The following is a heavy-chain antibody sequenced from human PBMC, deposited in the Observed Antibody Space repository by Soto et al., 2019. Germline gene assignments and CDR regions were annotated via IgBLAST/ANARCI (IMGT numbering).Heavy chain of an antibody. CDR1: GYIFLNYG. V-gene: IGHV1-18*01. CDR3: AIGVRISGYYDYYMDV. D-gene: IGHD2-8*01. Sequence: QVQLVQSGAELKKPGASLKVSCKASGYIFLNYGVSWVRQAPGQGLEWIGWISAENGDTNYAQKFQGRATITTDTLTSTAYLDGRSLSSHHTAVYYCAIGVRISGYYDYYMDVCGKGTTVTVSS. J-gene: IGHJ6*03. CDR2: ISAENGDT.